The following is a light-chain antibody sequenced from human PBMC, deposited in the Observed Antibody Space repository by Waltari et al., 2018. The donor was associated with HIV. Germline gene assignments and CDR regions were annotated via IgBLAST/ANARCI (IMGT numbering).Light chain of an antibody. CDR2: WAS. J-gene: IGKJ4*01. CDR1: QTLLYSSNNKNY. V-gene: IGKV4-1*01. CDR3: QQYYRTPLT. Sequence: DILMTQSPVSLAVSLGARATINCKSRQTLLYSSNNKNYLAWYQHKPGQPPKLLIYWASTRQSGAPDRFSGSVSGTNFTLTINKLQSEDVATYYCQQYYRTPLTFGGGTKVGLK.